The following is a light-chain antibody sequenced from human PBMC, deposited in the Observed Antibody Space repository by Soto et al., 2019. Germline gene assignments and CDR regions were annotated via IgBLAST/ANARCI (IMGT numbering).Light chain of an antibody. CDR2: AAS. CDR1: QGISSY. J-gene: IGKJ4*01. CDR3: QQLNSSPLT. V-gene: IGKV1-9*01. Sequence: IQLTQSPSSLSASVGERVLITCRASQGISSYLAWYQQKSGKGHKLLIYAASTSHSGVPTRFSGSVCGTDFPLTISILPPEDFATYFWQQLNSSPLTFGAGTKVEIK.